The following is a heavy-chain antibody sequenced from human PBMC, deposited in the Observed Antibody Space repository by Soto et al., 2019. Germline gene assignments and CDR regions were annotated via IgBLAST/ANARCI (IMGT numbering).Heavy chain of an antibody. Sequence: GGSLRLSCAVPGGIFHGYGMHWVRRAPGKGLEWVAIIRFDGSNEEYADSVKGRFTISRDNSKNTLYLQMNTLGAEDTAVYYCARDGIGGTVFRGYLDYWGRGTVVTVSS. J-gene: IGHJ4*02. CDR3: ARDGIGGTVFRGYLDY. CDR2: IRFDGSNE. V-gene: IGHV3-33*01. D-gene: IGHD1-7*01. CDR1: GGIFHGYG.